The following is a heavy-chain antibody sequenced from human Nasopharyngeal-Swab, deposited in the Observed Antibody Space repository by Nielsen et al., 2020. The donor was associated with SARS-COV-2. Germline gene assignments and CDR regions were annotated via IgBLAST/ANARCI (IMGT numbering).Heavy chain of an antibody. CDR3: ARGSRGYYFDY. J-gene: IGHJ4*02. Sequence: SETLSLTCVVYGGSFSSYYWSWIRQPAGKGLEWIGRIYTSGSTNYNPSLKSRVTISVDTSKNQFSLKLSSVTAADTAVYYCARGSRGYYFDYWGQGTLVTVSS. CDR1: GGSFSSYY. D-gene: IGHD2-15*01. V-gene: IGHV4-59*10. CDR2: IYTSGST.